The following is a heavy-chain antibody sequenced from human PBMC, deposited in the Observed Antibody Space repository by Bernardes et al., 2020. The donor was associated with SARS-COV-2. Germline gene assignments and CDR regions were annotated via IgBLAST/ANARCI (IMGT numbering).Heavy chain of an antibody. CDR3: ARTYGTNSDSFDM. CDR1: GYTFTGYY. D-gene: IGHD1-1*01. CDR2: INPNSGGT. V-gene: IGHV1-2*02. J-gene: IGHJ3*02. Sequence: ASVKVSCKASGYTFTGYYMHWVRQAPGQGLEWMGWINPNSGGTKYAQKFQGRVTMTRDTSISTAYMEVSRLRSDDTAVYYCARTYGTNSDSFDMWGPGTMVTVSS.